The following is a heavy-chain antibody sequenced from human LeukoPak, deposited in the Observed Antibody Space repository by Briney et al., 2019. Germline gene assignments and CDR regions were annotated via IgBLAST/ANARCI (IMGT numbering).Heavy chain of an antibody. CDR2: IKRKGDDGTI. CDR3: TAGTGRSDFDY. V-gene: IGHV3-15*01. J-gene: IGHJ4*02. CDR1: GFTFNNAW. D-gene: IGHD3/OR15-3a*01. Sequence: PGGSLRLSCAAFGFTFNNAWMSWVRQAPGKGLEWVGRIKRKGDDGTIDYAAPVKGRFTISRDDSKNTLYLQMNSLKSEDTAVYYCTAGTGRSDFDYWGQGTLVTVSS.